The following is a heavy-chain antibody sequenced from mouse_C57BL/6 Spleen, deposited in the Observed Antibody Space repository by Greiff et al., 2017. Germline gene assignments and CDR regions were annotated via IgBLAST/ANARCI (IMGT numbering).Heavy chain of an antibody. CDR3: ARSEGYSAHYYAMDY. CDR1: GYTFTSYG. J-gene: IGHJ4*01. D-gene: IGHD2-12*01. V-gene: IGHV1-81*01. CDR2: IYPRSGNT. Sequence: QVQLQQSGAELARPGASVKLSCKASGYTFTSYGISWVKQRTGQGLDWIGEIYPRSGNTYYNEKFKGKATLTADKSSSTAYMELRSLTSEDSAVYFCARSEGYSAHYYAMDYWGQGTSVTVSS.